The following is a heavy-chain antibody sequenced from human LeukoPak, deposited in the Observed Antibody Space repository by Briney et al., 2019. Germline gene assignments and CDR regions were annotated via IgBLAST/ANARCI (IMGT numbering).Heavy chain of an antibody. J-gene: IGHJ6*03. CDR2: IYYSGST. CDR1: GGSISSHY. V-gene: IGHV4-59*11. D-gene: IGHD2-2*02. CDR3: ASMRLGYCSSTSCYRKDYYYYMDV. Sequence: SETLSLTCTVSGGSISSHYWSWIRQPPGKGLEWIGYIYYSGSTNYNPSLKSRVTISVDTSKNQFSLKLSSVTAADTAVYYCASMRLGYCSSTSCYRKDYYYYMDVWGKGTTVTVSS.